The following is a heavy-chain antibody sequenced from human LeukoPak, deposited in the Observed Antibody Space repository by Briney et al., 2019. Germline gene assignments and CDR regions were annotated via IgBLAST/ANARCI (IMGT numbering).Heavy chain of an antibody. CDR2: IWYDGSNK. D-gene: IGHD6-6*01. V-gene: IGHV3-33*06. J-gene: IGHJ6*03. CDR1: GFTFSSYG. Sequence: AGSLRLSCAASGFTFSSYGMHWLRQAPGKGLEWVAVIWYDGSNKYYADSVKGRFTISRDNSKNTLYLQMNSLRAEDTAVYYCAKGSSSYYYYYMDVWGKGTTVTVSS. CDR3: AKGSSSYYYYYMDV.